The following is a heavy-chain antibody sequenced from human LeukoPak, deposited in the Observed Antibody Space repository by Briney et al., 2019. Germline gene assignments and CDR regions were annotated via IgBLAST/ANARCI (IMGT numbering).Heavy chain of an antibody. CDR3: ARGRPTTSIAAAGVNCFDP. Sequence: ASVKVSCKASGYTFTSYYMHWVRQAPGQGLEWMGLINPTGGSTGYAQKFQGRVTMTRDMSTSTDYMELSSLRSEDTAIYYCARGRPTTSIAAAGVNCFDPWGQGTLVTVSS. CDR2: INPTGGST. V-gene: IGHV1-46*01. CDR1: GYTFTSYY. D-gene: IGHD6-13*01. J-gene: IGHJ5*02.